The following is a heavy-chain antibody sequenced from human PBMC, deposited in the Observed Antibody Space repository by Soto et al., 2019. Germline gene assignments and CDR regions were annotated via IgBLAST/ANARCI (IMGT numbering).Heavy chain of an antibody. CDR1: GGSISSYY. V-gene: IGHV4-59*08. D-gene: IGHD5-12*01. CDR3: ARVRSAYAGLDY. CDR2: IYYSGGT. J-gene: IGHJ4*02. Sequence: SETLSLTCTVSGGSISSYYWSWIRQPPGKGLEWIGYIYYSGGTNYNPSLKSRVTISVDTSKNQFSLRLRSVTAADTAVYYCARVRSAYAGLDYWRRGTLVTVSS.